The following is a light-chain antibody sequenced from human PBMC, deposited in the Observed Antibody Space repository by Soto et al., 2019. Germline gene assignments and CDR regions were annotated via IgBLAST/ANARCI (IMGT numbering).Light chain of an antibody. CDR1: QSISSW. CDR2: DAS. CDR3: QQYNSSPVS. V-gene: IGKV1-5*01. J-gene: IGKJ1*01. Sequence: DIQMTQSPSTLSASVGDRVTITCRASQSISSWLAWYQQKPGKAPKLLIYDASSLESGVPSRFSGSGSGTEFTLTISSLQPDDFATYYCQQYNSSPVSCGQGTKVEIK.